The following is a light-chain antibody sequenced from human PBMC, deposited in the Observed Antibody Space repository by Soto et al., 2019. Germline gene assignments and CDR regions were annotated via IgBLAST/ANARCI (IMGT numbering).Light chain of an antibody. J-gene: IGKJ3*01. CDR1: QSVSSSY. Sequence: ESVLTQSPGTLSMSPGERATLSCRASQSVSSSYSAWYQQKPGQAPRLLIYGASSRATGIPDRFSGSGSGTVFNLTISRLEPEDFAVYYCKQYGSSPFTFGPGTKVDIK. V-gene: IGKV3-20*01. CDR3: KQYGSSPFT. CDR2: GAS.